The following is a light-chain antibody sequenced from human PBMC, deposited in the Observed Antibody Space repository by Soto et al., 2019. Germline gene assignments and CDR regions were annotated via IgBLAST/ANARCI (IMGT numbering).Light chain of an antibody. CDR2: DAS. V-gene: IGKV1-8*01. CDR1: QDIGTY. Sequence: AIRMTQSPSSFSASTGYRVSITCRATQDIGTYLAWYQQIPGKAPKLLIYDASTLQTGVPSRFSGSGSGTEFTLTINNLQSEDFAVYYCQQYNNWPLMFGQGTTVDIK. CDR3: QQYNNWPLM. J-gene: IGKJ1*01.